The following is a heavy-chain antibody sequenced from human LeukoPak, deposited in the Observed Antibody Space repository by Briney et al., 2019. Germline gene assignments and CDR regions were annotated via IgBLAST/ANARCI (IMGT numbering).Heavy chain of an antibody. CDR2: IWYDGSNK. Sequence: GRSLRLSCAASGFTSSSYGMHWVRQAPGKGLEWVAVIWYDGSNKYYVDSVKGRFTISRDNSKNTLYLQMNSLRAEDTAVYYCAKGRRFLEWLADYWGQGTLVTVSS. CDR3: AKGRRFLEWLADY. V-gene: IGHV3-33*06. J-gene: IGHJ4*02. D-gene: IGHD3-3*01. CDR1: GFTSSSYG.